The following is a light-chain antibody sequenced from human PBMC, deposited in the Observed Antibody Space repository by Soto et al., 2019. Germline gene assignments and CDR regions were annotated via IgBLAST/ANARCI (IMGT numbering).Light chain of an antibody. CDR1: SSDVDSYNR. CDR3: SSYTDSSNYV. Sequence: QSALTQPRSVSGSPGQSVTISCTGISSDVDSYNRVSWYQQPPGTAPKLMIYEVSNRPSGVPDRFSGSKSGNTASLTISGLQAEDEADYYCSSYTDSSNYVFGTGTKLTVL. CDR2: EVS. J-gene: IGLJ1*01. V-gene: IGLV2-18*02.